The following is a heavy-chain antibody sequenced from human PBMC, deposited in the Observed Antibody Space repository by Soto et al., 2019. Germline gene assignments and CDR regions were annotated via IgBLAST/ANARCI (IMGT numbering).Heavy chain of an antibody. CDR2: INHSGST. CDR3: ARENNVLPGGYFDY. V-gene: IGHV4-34*01. D-gene: IGHD3-10*01. J-gene: IGHJ4*02. CDR1: GGSFSGYY. Sequence: SETLWLTGAAYGGSFSGYYWTWIRQTPGKGLEWIGEINHSGSTNYNPSLKSRVTISVAKSKNQFSLKLNSVTAADTAVYYCARENNVLPGGYFDYWGQGTLVTVSS.